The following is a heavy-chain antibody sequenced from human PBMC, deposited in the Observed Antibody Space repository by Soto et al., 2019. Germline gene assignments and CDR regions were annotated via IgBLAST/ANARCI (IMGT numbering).Heavy chain of an antibody. CDR3: AKGSSGYRPYYFDY. V-gene: IGHV3-23*01. CDR1: GFTFSSYA. D-gene: IGHD3-22*01. J-gene: IGHJ4*02. Sequence: GGSLRLSCAASGFTFSSYAMSWVRQAPGKGLEWVSAISGSGDSTYYADSVKGRFTISIDNSKNTLDLQMSSLRAEDTAVYYCAKGSSGYRPYYFDYWGQGTLVTVSS. CDR2: ISGSGDST.